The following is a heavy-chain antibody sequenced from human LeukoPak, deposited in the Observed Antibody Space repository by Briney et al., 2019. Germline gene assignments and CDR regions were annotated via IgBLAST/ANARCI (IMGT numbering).Heavy chain of an antibody. CDR2: TYYRSKWYN. D-gene: IGHD6-19*01. CDR3: ARALASDFDY. CDR1: GDSVSTNSVA. J-gene: IGHJ4*02. V-gene: IGHV6-1*01. Sequence: SQTLSLTCAISGDSVSTNSVAWNWIRQSPSRGLEWLGRTYYRSKWYNDYAVSVKSRITIKPDTSKNQFSLQLNSVTPEDTALYYCARALASDFDYWGQGTLVTVSS.